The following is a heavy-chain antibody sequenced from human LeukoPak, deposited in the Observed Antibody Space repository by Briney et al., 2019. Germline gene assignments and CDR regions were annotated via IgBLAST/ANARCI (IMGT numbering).Heavy chain of an antibody. CDR3: ARDLTFRTLYGSGSYFEG. CDR1: GGSISTSSYY. V-gene: IGHV4-39*07. D-gene: IGHD3-10*01. J-gene: IGHJ4*02. CDR2: IFYSGNT. Sequence: SETLSLTCTVSGGSISTSSYYWGWIRQPPGKGLEWIGSIFYSGNTYYNPSLKSRITMSVDTSKNQFSLRLTSVTAADPAVYYCARDLTFRTLYGSGSYFEGWGQGTLVTVSS.